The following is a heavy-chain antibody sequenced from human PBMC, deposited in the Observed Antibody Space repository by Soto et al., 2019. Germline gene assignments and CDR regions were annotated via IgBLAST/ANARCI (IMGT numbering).Heavy chain of an antibody. J-gene: IGHJ4*02. CDR1: GYTFTAYG. Sequence: QVQMVQSGPEVKMPGASVKVSCKTSGYTFTAYGLAWLRQAPGQRPEWMGWVSTSDDRTNYARKFQGRVTMTTDRSTTTTSMELRSLGTDDTAVYYCARELNTESSAYYSFAFWGQGTLVTVSS. V-gene: IGHV1-18*01. CDR3: ARELNTESSAYYSFAF. CDR2: VSTSDDRT. D-gene: IGHD3-22*01.